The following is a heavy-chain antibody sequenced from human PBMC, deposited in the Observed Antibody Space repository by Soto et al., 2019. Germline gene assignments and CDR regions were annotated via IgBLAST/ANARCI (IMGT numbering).Heavy chain of an antibody. Sequence: PSETLSLTCAVSGGSISSSNLWSWVRQPPGKGLEWIGSIYYSGSTYYNPSLKSRVTISVDTSKNQFSLKLSSVTAADTAVYYCARHLIYSGYDLGRNAHDAFDIWGQGTMVTVSS. CDR1: GGSISSSNL. CDR3: ARHLIYSGYDLGRNAHDAFDI. CDR2: IYYSGST. J-gene: IGHJ3*02. V-gene: IGHV4-39*01. D-gene: IGHD5-12*01.